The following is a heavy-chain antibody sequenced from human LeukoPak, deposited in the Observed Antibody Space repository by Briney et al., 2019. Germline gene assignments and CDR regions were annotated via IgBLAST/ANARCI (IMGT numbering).Heavy chain of an antibody. J-gene: IGHJ4*02. D-gene: IGHD6-13*01. V-gene: IGHV3-30*02. CDR1: GFTFSSYG. Sequence: PWGSLRLSCAASGFTFSSYGMHWVSQAPGKGLEWVAFIRYDGSNKYYADSVKGRFTISRDNSKNTLYLQMNSLRAEDTAVYYCAKEVRQLVRLFDYWGQGTLVTVSS. CDR2: IRYDGSNK. CDR3: AKEVRQLVRLFDY.